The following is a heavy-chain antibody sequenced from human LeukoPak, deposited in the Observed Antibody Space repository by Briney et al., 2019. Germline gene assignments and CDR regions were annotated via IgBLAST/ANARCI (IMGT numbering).Heavy chain of an antibody. CDR1: GFTFSGYW. Sequence: GGSLRLSCAASGFTFSGYWMSWVRQAPGKGLEWVANIKQDGSEKYYVDSVKGRFTISRDNSKNTLYLQMNSLRAEDTAVYYCAKRSTPGGYYFDYWGQGTLVTVSS. D-gene: IGHD3-10*01. CDR3: AKRSTPGGYYFDY. CDR2: IKQDGSEK. V-gene: IGHV3-7*03. J-gene: IGHJ4*02.